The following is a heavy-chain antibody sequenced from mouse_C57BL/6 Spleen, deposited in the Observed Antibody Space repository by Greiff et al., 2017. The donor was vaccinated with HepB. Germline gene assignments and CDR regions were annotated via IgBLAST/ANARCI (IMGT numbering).Heavy chain of an antibody. CDR1: GYTFTDYY. Sequence: EVQLQQSGPELVKPGASVKISCKASGYTFTDYYMNWVKQSHGKSLEWIGDINPNNGGTSYNQKFKGKATLTVDKSSSTAYMELRSLTSKDSAVYYYARAHRTGDWYFDVWGKGTTVTVSS. V-gene: IGHV1-26*01. CDR2: INPNNGGT. J-gene: IGHJ1*03. CDR3: ARAHRTGDWYFDV.